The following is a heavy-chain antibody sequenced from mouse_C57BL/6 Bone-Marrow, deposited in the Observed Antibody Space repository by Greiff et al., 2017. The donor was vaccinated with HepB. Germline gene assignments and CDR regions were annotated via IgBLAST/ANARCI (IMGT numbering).Heavy chain of an antibody. CDR1: GFTFTDYY. D-gene: IGHD1-1*01. CDR2: IRNKANGYTT. CDR3: ARYNYGSRVWYFDV. V-gene: IGHV7-3*01. Sequence: EVQLQESGGGLVRPGGSLSLSCAASGFTFTDYYMSWVRQPPGKALEWLGFIRNKANGYTTEYSASVKGRFTISRDNSQSILYLQMNALRAEDSATYYCARYNYGSRVWYFDVWGTGTTVTVSS. J-gene: IGHJ1*03.